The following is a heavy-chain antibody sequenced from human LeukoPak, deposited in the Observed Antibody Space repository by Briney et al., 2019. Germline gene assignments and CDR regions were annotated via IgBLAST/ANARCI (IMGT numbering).Heavy chain of an antibody. V-gene: IGHV4-31*01. CDR1: GGSISSGGYY. J-gene: IGHJ5*02. Sequence: PSETLSLTCTVSGGSISSGGYYWSWIRQHPGKGLEWIGYIYYSGSTYYNPSLKSQVTISVDTSKNQFSLKLSSVTAADTAVYYCARAPTRDVAGTHSGDWVDPWGQGTLVTVSS. CDR3: ARAPTRDVAGTHSGDWVDP. CDR2: IYYSGST. D-gene: IGHD6-19*01.